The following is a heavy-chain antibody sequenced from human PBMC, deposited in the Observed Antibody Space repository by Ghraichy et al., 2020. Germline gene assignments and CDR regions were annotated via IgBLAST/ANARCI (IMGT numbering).Heavy chain of an antibody. CDR2: LWSDGSNK. V-gene: IGHV3-33*01. Sequence: GESLNISCAASGFTFTTSGFHWVRQAPGKGLEWVALLWSDGSNKYYADSVKGRFTISRDNSKHTVYLQMNSLTAEDTAVYYCTGGHYGGNPAEWFDPWGQGTLVTVSS. CDR1: GFTFTTSG. J-gene: IGHJ5*02. D-gene: IGHD4-23*01. CDR3: TGGHYGGNPAEWFDP.